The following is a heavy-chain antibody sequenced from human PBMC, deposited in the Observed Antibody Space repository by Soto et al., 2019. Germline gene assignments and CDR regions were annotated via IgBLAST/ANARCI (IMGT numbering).Heavy chain of an antibody. J-gene: IGHJ3*02. CDR2: ISAYNGNT. CDR3: AGVRELPYPPFAFDI. CDR1: GYTFTSYG. D-gene: IGHD1-1*01. Sequence: ASVKVSCKASGYTFTSYGISWVRQAPGQGLEWMGWISAYNGNTNYAQKLQGRVTMTTDTSTSTAYMELRSLRSDDTAVYYCAGVRELPYPPFAFDIWGQGTMVTVSS. V-gene: IGHV1-18*04.